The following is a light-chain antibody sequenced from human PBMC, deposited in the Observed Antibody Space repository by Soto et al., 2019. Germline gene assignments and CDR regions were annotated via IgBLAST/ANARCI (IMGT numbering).Light chain of an antibody. J-gene: IGKJ1*01. V-gene: IGKV1-5*01. CDR2: DAS. Sequence: DIQMTQSPSTLSASVGDRVTITCRASQTISNWLAWYQQNPGKAPKLLIYDASSLESGVPYRFSGSGSGTEFTLTITSLQPDDSATYYCQQYKSYSWTFGQGTKVEIK. CDR3: QQYKSYSWT. CDR1: QTISNW.